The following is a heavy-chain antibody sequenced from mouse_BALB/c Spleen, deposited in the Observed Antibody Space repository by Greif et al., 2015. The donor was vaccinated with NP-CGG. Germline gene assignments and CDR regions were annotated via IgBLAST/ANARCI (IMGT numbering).Heavy chain of an antibody. Sequence: VQLQQSGAELARPGASVKLSCKASGYTFTDYYINWVKQRTGQGLEWIGEIYPGSGNTYYNEKFKGKATLTADKSSSTAYMQLSSLTSEDSAVYFCARGAGNYEDYWGQGTTLTVSS. D-gene: IGHD2-1*01. CDR3: ARGAGNYEDY. CDR2: IYPGSGNT. V-gene: IGHV1-77*01. J-gene: IGHJ2*01. CDR1: GYTFTDYY.